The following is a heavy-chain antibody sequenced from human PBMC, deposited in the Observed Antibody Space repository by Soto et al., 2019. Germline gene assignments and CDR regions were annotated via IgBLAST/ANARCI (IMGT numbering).Heavy chain of an antibody. CDR3: ARGPGGDQLAYYYYGMDV. V-gene: IGHV1-69*13. Sequence: GASVKVSCKASGGTFSSYAISWVRQAPGQGLEWMGGIIPIFGTANYAQKFQGRVTITADESTSTAYMELSSLRSEDTAVYYCARGPGGDQLAYYYYGMDVWGQGTTVTVSS. CDR2: IIPIFGTA. D-gene: IGHD2-2*01. CDR1: GGTFSSYA. J-gene: IGHJ6*02.